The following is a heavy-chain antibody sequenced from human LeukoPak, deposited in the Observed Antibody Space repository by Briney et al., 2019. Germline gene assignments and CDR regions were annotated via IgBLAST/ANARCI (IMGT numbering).Heavy chain of an antibody. CDR3: ARVRSPYYYDSSGYYFAGLEGYYFDY. V-gene: IGHV3-74*01. D-gene: IGHD3-22*01. CDR1: GFTFSSYA. J-gene: IGHJ4*02. CDR2: INSDGSST. Sequence: PGGSLRLSCAASGFTFSSYAMSWVRQAPVKGLVWVSRINSDGSSTSYADSVKGRFTISRDNAKNTLYLQMNSLRAEDTAVYYCARVRSPYYYDSSGYYFAGLEGYYFDYWGQGTLVTVSS.